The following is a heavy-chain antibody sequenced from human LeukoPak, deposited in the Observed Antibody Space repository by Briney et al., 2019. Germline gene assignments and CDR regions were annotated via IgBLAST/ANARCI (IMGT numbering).Heavy chain of an antibody. V-gene: IGHV1-24*01. CDR1: GYTLTELS. J-gene: IGHJ5*02. D-gene: IGHD3-22*01. CDR3: TTVRFELDSSGYYHNYFDP. Sequence: GASVKVSCKVSGYTLTELSMHWVRQAPGKGLEWMGGFDPEDGKTINAQKFQGRLTMTEDTSTDTAYMELSSLRSEGTAVYYCTTVRFELDSSGYYHNYFDPWGQGTLVTVSS. CDR2: FDPEDGKT.